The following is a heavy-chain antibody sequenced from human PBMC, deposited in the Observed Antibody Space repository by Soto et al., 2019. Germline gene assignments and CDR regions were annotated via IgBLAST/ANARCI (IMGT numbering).Heavy chain of an antibody. CDR1: GGSFSGYY. CDR2: INHSGST. J-gene: IGHJ5*02. Sequence: SETLSLTCAVYGGSFSGYYWSWIRQPPGKGLEWIGEINHSGSTNYNPSLKSRVTISVDTSKNQFSLKLSSVTAADTAVYYCARGRGRYSYGSNWFDPWGQGTLVTVSS. CDR3: ARGRGRYSYGSNWFDP. V-gene: IGHV4-34*01. D-gene: IGHD5-18*01.